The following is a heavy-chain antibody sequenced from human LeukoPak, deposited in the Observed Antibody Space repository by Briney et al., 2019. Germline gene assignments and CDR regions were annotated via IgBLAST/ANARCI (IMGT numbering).Heavy chain of an antibody. D-gene: IGHD3-3*01. J-gene: IGHJ4*02. CDR2: IDTSGST. Sequence: PSETLSLTCTDSGGSISSYNWSWIPPPAGKGLERIGRIDTSGSTNYNLSPKSRVTMSVDTFKIQFSLKLSSVTAADTAVYYCARLGWGGSYYFHHWGQGTLVTVSS. CDR1: GGSISSYN. CDR3: ARLGWGGSYYFHH. V-gene: IGHV4-4*07.